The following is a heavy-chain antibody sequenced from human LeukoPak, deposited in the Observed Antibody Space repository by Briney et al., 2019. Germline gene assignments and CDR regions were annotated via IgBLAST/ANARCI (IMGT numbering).Heavy chain of an antibody. V-gene: IGHV3-30-3*01. Sequence: GGSLRLSCAASGFTFSSYIMHWVRQAPGKRLEWVAIISDDGSHEYYADSVKGRFTISRDNAKNTLYLQMNSLGAGDTAVYYCTRGDFYVGAQDYWGQGTLVAVSS. CDR1: GFTFSSYI. CDR2: ISDDGSHE. D-gene: IGHD1-26*01. CDR3: TRGDFYVGAQDY. J-gene: IGHJ4*02.